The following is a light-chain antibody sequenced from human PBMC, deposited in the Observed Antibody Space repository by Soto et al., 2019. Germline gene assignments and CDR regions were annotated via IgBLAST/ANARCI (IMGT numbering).Light chain of an antibody. CDR2: EVS. Sequence: QSALTQPASVSGSPGQSITISCTGTSSDVGGYKFVSWYQQHPGTAPKPIIYEVSNRPSGVSHRFSGSKSGNTATLTISGLQAEDEADYYCSSYTTTSTLEVFGGGTQLTVL. J-gene: IGLJ3*02. CDR3: SSYTTTSTLEV. V-gene: IGLV2-14*01. CDR1: SSDVGGYKF.